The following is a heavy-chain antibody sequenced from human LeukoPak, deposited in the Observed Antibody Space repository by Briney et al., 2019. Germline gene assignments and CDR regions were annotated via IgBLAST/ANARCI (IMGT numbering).Heavy chain of an antibody. CDR2: IIPILGTA. J-gene: IGHJ4*02. CDR1: GGTFSSYA. Sequence: ASVKVSCKASGGTFSSYAISWVRQAPGQGLEWMGRIIPILGTANYAQKFQGRVTITADKSTSTAYMELSSLRSEDTAVYYCASQGYCSGGSCYSTNFDYWGQGTLVTVSS. V-gene: IGHV1-69*04. D-gene: IGHD2-15*01. CDR3: ASQGYCSGGSCYSTNFDY.